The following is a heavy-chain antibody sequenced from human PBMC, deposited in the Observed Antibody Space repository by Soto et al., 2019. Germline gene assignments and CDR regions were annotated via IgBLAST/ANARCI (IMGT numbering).Heavy chain of an antibody. Sequence: SETLSLTCTVSGGSISSSSYYWGWIRQPPGKGLEWIGSINHSGSTNYNPSLKSRVTISVDTSKNQFSLKLSSVTAADTAVYYCARGQRGYDRRFDYWGQGTLVTVSS. D-gene: IGHD5-12*01. J-gene: IGHJ4*02. CDR2: INHSGST. CDR1: GGSISSSSYY. CDR3: ARGQRGYDRRFDY. V-gene: IGHV4-39*07.